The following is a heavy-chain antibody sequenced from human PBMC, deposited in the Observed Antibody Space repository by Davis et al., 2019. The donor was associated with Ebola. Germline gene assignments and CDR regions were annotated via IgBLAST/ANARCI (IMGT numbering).Heavy chain of an antibody. J-gene: IGHJ4*02. CDR1: GSASTGYL. V-gene: IGHV4-34*01. CDR2: MNRSGST. Sequence: SETLSLTCAVYGSASTGYLCSWIRWHPGKGLEWIGEMNRSGSTNYNPSPKSRVTISVDTSKNQFSLKLSSVTAADTHVYYCARGLRGSESRLLRYWGKGTLITAS. CDR3: ARGLRGSESRLLRY. D-gene: IGHD3-10*01.